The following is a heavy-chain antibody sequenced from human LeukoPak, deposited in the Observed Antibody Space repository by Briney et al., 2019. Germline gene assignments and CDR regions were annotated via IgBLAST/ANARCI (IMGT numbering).Heavy chain of an antibody. Sequence: SDTLSLTCAVYGGSFSGYDWSWIRQTPGKGLEWIGEINHSGSTNYNPSLKSRVTISVDTSKNQFSLKLSSVTAADTVFFFKQKTAYEILTRYYFDYWGQGTLVTVSS. CDR3: QKTAYEILTRYYFDY. V-gene: IGHV4-34*01. J-gene: IGHJ4*02. CDR1: GGSFSGYD. D-gene: IGHD3-9*01. CDR2: INHSGST.